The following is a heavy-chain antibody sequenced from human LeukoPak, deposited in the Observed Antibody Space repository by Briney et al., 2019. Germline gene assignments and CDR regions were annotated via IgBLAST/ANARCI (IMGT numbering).Heavy chain of an antibody. J-gene: IGHJ5*02. CDR3: ARDLPSYYFDSGNMFDP. CDR1: GGAISSYY. D-gene: IGHD3-10*01. Sequence: PSETLSLTCTVFGGAISSYYWSWIRQPAAKGLEWIGRIYTTGRTDYSASLKSRVTMSVDTSNNQFSLKLSSVTAADTAVYYCARDLPSYYFDSGNMFDPWGQGILVTVSS. CDR2: IYTTGRT. V-gene: IGHV4-4*07.